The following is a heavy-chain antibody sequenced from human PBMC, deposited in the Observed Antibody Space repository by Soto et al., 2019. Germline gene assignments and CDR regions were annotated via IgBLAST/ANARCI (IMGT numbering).Heavy chain of an antibody. CDR2: IIPILGIA. V-gene: IGHV1-69*04. CDR1: GYTFTSYG. J-gene: IGHJ6*02. CDR3: ARDPRGGNSVGYYYGMDV. Sequence: SVKVSCKASGYTFTSYGISWVRQAPGQGLEWMGRIIPILGIANYAQKFQGRVTITADKSTSTAYMELSSLRSEDTAVYYCARDPRGGNSVGYYYGMDVWGQGTTVTVSS. D-gene: IGHD2-21*02.